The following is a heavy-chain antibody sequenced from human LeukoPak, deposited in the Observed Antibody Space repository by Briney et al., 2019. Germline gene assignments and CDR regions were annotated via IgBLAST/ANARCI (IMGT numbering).Heavy chain of an antibody. CDR2: ISAYNGNT. J-gene: IGHJ5*02. CDR3: ARDQFIVVVVAALFERAWFDP. D-gene: IGHD2-15*01. CDR1: GYTFTSYG. V-gene: IGHV1-18*01. Sequence: ASVKVSCKASGYTFTSYGISWVRQAPGQGLEWMGWISAYNGNTNYAQKPQGRVTMTTDTSTSTAYMELRSLRSDDTAVYYCARDQFIVVVVAALFERAWFDPWGQGTLVTVSS.